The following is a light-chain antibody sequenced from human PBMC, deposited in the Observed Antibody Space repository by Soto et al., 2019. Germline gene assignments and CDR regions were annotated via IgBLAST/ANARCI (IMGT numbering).Light chain of an antibody. J-gene: IGKJ4*01. CDR3: LQSTHWPLA. CDR1: QSLVHSDGNTF. CDR2: RVS. Sequence: DVVMTQSPLSLPVTLGQSASISCRSSQSLVHSDGNTFLHWFHQRPGQSPRRLIYRVSNRDSGVPDRIRGRGPCTYFTPKISRVEAEDVGLYFCLQSTHWPLAFGGGTKVEI. V-gene: IGKV2-30*02.